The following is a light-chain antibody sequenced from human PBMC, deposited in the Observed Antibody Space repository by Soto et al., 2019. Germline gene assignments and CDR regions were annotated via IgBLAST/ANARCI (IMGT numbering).Light chain of an antibody. Sequence: EIVLTQSPGTLSLSPGERATLSCSASQTVNRSYLAWYQQRPGQAPRLLIYGASSRATGIPERFSGSESGPEFTLTISRLEPEDFAVYYCQQVGSSPITFGQGTRLEIK. CDR2: GAS. CDR1: QTVNRSY. CDR3: QQVGSSPIT. V-gene: IGKV3-20*01. J-gene: IGKJ5*01.